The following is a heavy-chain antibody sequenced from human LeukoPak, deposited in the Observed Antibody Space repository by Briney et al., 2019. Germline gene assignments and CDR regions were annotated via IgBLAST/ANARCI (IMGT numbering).Heavy chain of an antibody. CDR3: ARDPVPNRNDVVYFDY. V-gene: IGHV3-21*01. D-gene: IGHD1-1*01. CDR1: GFTFSSYN. J-gene: IGHJ4*02. CDR2: ISSGGSFM. Sequence: PGGSLRLSCAASGFTFSSYNMNWVRQAPGKGLEWVSSISSGGSFMYYADSVKGRFTISRDNAKNSLYLQMNSLRAEDTAVYYCARDPVPNRNDVVYFDYWGQGTLVTVSS.